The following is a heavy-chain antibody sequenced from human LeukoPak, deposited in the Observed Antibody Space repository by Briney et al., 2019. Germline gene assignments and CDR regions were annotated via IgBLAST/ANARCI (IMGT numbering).Heavy chain of an antibody. CDR1: GDSLSSNTTA. CDR2: TYYRSKWYS. J-gene: IGHJ6*02. CDR3: ARLSQSYYDSSGGTTYYYYYGMDV. D-gene: IGHD3-22*01. V-gene: IGHV6-1*01. Sequence: SQTLSLTCAISGDSLSSNTTAWNWIRQSPSRGLEWLGRTYYRSKWYSDYAVFVKGRITINPDTSKNQFTLHLNSVTPEDTAVYYCARLSQSYYDSSGGTTYYYYYGMDVWGQGTTVTVSS.